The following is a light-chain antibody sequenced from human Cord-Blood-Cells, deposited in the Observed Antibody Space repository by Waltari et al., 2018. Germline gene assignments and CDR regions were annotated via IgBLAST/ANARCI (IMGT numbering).Light chain of an antibody. CDR3: SSYTSSSTYV. V-gene: IGLV2-14*01. Sequence: QSALPQPASVSGSPGQSITISYTGTSSDVGGYNYVSWYQQHPGKAPKLMSYEVSNRPSGVSNRFSGSKSGNTASLTISGLQAEDEADYYCSSYTSSSTYVFGTGTKVTVL. J-gene: IGLJ1*01. CDR2: EVS. CDR1: SSDVGGYNY.